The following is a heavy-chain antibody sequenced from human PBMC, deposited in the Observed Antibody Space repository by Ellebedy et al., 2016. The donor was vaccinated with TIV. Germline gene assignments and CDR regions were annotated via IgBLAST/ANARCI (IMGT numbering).Heavy chain of an antibody. J-gene: IGHJ5*02. CDR1: GDSISRSSYY. D-gene: IGHD3-10*01. CDR3: ARWFGELLYVRWFDP. V-gene: IGHV4-39*01. CDR2: IYYSGFT. Sequence: SETLSLTCTVSGDSISRSSYYWAWIRQPPGKGLEWIASIYYSGFTYENPSLKSRLTIYIDTYKNQHSLKRTSVTAADTAVYYCARWFGELLYVRWFDPWGQGTLVTVSS.